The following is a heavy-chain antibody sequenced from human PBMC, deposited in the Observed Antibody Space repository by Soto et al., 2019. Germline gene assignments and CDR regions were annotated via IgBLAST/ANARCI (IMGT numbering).Heavy chain of an antibody. J-gene: IGHJ5*02. Sequence: SETXSLTCAVYGGSFSGYYWSWIRQPPGKGLEWIGEINHSGSTNYNPSLKSRVTISVDTSKNQFSLKLSSVTAADTAVYYCARLIAVAGTIWFDPWGQGTLVTISS. CDR3: ARLIAVAGTIWFDP. CDR1: GGSFSGYY. CDR2: INHSGST. D-gene: IGHD6-19*01. V-gene: IGHV4-34*01.